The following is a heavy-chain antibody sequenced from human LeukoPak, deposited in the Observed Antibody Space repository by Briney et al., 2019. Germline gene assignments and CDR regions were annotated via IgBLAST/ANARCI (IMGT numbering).Heavy chain of an antibody. CDR1: GFTFSSYG. Sequence: GGSLKLSCAASGFTFSSYGMHWVRQAPGKGLEWVAVISYDGSNKYYADSVKGRFTISRDNSKNTLYLQMNSLRAEDTAVYYCAKRNDYGDYWDQGTLVTVSS. CDR2: ISYDGSNK. J-gene: IGHJ4*02. CDR3: AKRNDYGDY. V-gene: IGHV3-30*18.